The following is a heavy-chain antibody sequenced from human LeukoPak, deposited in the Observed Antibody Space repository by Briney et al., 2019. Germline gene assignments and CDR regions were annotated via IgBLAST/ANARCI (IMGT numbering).Heavy chain of an antibody. Sequence: ASVKVSCKTSGYTFTGYYMHWVRQAPGQGLEGMGWINPNRGGTNYARKFQGRVTMTRDTSISTAYMALSRLRSDDTAVYYCARGGQYVLHYDSSGYPPRGHWGQGTLVTVSS. CDR3: ARGGQYVLHYDSSGYPPRGH. V-gene: IGHV1-2*02. J-gene: IGHJ4*02. CDR2: INPNRGGT. CDR1: GYTFTGYY. D-gene: IGHD3-22*01.